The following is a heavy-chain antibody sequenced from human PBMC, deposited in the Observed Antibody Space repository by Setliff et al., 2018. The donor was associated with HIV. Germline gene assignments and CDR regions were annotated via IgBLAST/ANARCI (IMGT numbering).Heavy chain of an antibody. CDR3: AREAYFFASGTYYFDS. Sequence: TSETLSLTCTVSGGSISSYYWSWIRQPPGKGLEWIGYIYYSGSTNYNPSLKSRVTISVDTSKNQFYLKLSSVTAADTALYFCAREAYFFASGTYYFDSWGQGTLVTVSS. V-gene: IGHV4-59*01. J-gene: IGHJ4*02. D-gene: IGHD3-10*01. CDR1: GGSISSYY. CDR2: IYYSGST.